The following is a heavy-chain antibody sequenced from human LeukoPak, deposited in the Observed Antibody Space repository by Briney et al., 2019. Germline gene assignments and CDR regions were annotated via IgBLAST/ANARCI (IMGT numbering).Heavy chain of an antibody. CDR2: IYNSGST. D-gene: IGHD6-13*01. Sequence: PSETLSLTCTVSGGSISTYYWSWIRQPPGKGLEWIGYIYNSGSTNYNPSLQSRVTISVDTCKNQFSLRLTSVTAADTAVYYCAKAVAAAGRFGFDPWGQGTLVTVSS. V-gene: IGHV4-59*01. CDR3: AKAVAAAGRFGFDP. J-gene: IGHJ5*02. CDR1: GGSISTYY.